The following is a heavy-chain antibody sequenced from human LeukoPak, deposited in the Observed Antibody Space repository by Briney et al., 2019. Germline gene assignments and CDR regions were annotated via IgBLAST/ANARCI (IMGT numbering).Heavy chain of an antibody. CDR3: ARESACGTTNCLAPADWLDP. J-gene: IGHJ5*02. D-gene: IGHD2-2*01. V-gene: IGHV1-2*02. CDR1: GYTFTGYY. Sequence: GASVKVSCKASGYTFTGYYMHWVRQAPGQGLEWMGWISPKSGDTDIAQKFQGRVTMTRDTSIATSYMEVDSLTSDDTAVYYCARESACGTTNCLAPADWLDPWGQGTLVIVSS. CDR2: ISPKSGDT.